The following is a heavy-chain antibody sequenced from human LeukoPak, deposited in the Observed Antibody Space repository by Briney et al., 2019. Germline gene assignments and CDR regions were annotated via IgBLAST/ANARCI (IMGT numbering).Heavy chain of an antibody. CDR3: ARGYSSSWYSGTEH. Sequence: ASVKVSCKASGYTFTSYAMNWVRQAPGQGVEWMGWINTNTGNPTYAQGFTGRFVFSLDTSVSTAYLQISSLKAEDTAVYYCARGYSSSWYSGTEHWGQGTLVTVSS. CDR2: INTNTGNP. J-gene: IGHJ1*01. D-gene: IGHD6-13*01. V-gene: IGHV7-4-1*02. CDR1: GYTFTSYA.